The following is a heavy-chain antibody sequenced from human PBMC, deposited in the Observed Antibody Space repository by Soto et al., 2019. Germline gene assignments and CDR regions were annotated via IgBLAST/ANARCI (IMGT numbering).Heavy chain of an antibody. CDR2: IYYSGST. J-gene: IGHJ4*02. V-gene: IGHV4-39*01. CDR3: ARPRIAVAGTHFDY. Sequence: PSLTKSVTCTVADGYSRSSSYYRGRKQKPPGKGLEWIGSIYYSGSTYYNPSLKSRVTISVDTSKNQFSLKLSSVTAADTAVYYCARPRIAVAGTHFDYWGQGTLVTVSS. CDR1: DGYSRSSSYY. D-gene: IGHD6-19*01.